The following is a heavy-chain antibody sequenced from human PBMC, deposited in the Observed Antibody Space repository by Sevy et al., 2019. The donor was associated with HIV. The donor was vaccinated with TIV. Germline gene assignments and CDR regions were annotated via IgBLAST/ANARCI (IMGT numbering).Heavy chain of an antibody. CDR3: ASGPCLIVAGAAGYLDY. V-gene: IGHV3-33*01. Sequence: GGSLRLSCTASGFTFSNFGIHWVRQAPGKGLQWVALMWYDGNNKYYADSVKGRFTISRDSSKNTVYLQMNNLRAEDTAMYYCASGPCLIVAGAAGYLDYWGQGTLVTVSS. CDR2: MWYDGNNK. J-gene: IGHJ4*02. D-gene: IGHD2-21*01. CDR1: GFTFSNFG.